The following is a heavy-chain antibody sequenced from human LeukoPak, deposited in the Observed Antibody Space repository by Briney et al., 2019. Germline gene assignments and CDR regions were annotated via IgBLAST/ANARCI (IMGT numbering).Heavy chain of an antibody. J-gene: IGHJ4*02. CDR2: INDSGSST. V-gene: IGHV3-23*01. D-gene: IGHD6-19*01. CDR1: GFYFRSEA. CDR3: AHGRRAMPGTGYYSEY. Sequence: GGSLRLSCAASGFYFRSEAMAWVRQAPGRGLEWVSGINDSGSSTYYADSVKGRFTISRDNSKNTLYLQMNNMRAEDMAVYYCAHGRRAMPGTGYYSEYWGQGTLVTVSS.